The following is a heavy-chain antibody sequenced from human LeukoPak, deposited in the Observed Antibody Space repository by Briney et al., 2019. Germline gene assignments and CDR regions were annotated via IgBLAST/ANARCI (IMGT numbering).Heavy chain of an antibody. V-gene: IGHV1-69*05. CDR1: GGTFSSYA. CDR2: IIPIFGTA. D-gene: IGHD6-19*01. CDR3: AGPVAGTSFAFDI. Sequence: PVKVSCKASGGTFSSYAISWVRQAPGQGLEWVGRIIPIFGTANYAQKFQGRVTITTDESTSTAYMELSSLRSEDTAVYYCAGPVAGTSFAFDIWGQGTMFTVSS. J-gene: IGHJ3*02.